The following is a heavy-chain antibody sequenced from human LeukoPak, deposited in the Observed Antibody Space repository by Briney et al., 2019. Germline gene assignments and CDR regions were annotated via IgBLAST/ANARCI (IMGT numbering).Heavy chain of an antibody. J-gene: IGHJ6*03. CDR3: ARHVPDYGDYEDYYMDV. CDR2: VYHSGST. V-gene: IGHV4-38-2*01. Sequence: TSETLSLTCAVSGYSISSGYYWGWIRQPPGKGLEWFGSVYHSGSTYYNPSLKSRVTISVDTSKNQFSLKLSSVTAADTAVYYCARHVPDYGDYEDYYMDVWGKGTTVTVSS. CDR1: GYSISSGYY. D-gene: IGHD4-17*01.